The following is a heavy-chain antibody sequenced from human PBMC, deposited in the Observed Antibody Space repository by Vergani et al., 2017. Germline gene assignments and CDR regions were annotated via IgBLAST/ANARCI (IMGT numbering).Heavy chain of an antibody. Sequence: QVQLVQSGAEVKKPGASVKVSCKASGYTFTSYGISWVRQAPGQGLEWMGWISAYNGNTNYAQKLQGRVTMTTDTSTSTAYMELSSLRSEDTAVYYCARGEVWTIFGVVTHLSDYYYGMDVWGQGTTVTVSS. D-gene: IGHD3-3*01. V-gene: IGHV1-18*01. CDR3: ARGEVWTIFGVVTHLSDYYYGMDV. CDR2: ISAYNGNT. CDR1: GYTFTSYG. J-gene: IGHJ6*02.